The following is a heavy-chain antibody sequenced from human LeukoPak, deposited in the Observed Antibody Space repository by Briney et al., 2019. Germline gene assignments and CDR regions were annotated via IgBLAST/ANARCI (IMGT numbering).Heavy chain of an antibody. CDR3: ARDSERDYYGSGSYDY. J-gene: IGHJ4*02. D-gene: IGHD3-10*01. Sequence: GGSLRLSCAASGFPFSDYYMSWIRQAPGKGLEWVSYISSSGSTIYYADSLRGRFTISRDNAKNSLYLQMNSLRAEDTAVYYCARDSERDYYGSGSYDYWGQGTLVTVSS. CDR1: GFPFSDYY. V-gene: IGHV3-11*04. CDR2: ISSSGSTI.